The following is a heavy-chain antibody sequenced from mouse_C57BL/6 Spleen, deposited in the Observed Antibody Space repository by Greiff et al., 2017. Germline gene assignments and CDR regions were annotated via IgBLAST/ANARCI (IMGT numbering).Heavy chain of an antibody. Sequence: DVQLVESGGGLVQPGGSMKLSCAASGFTFSDAWMDWVRQSPEKGLEWVAEIRNKANNHATYYAESVKGRFTISRDDSKSSVYLQMNSLRAEDTGIYYCTRITTVVDWYFDVWGTGTTVTVSS. D-gene: IGHD1-1*01. CDR3: TRITTVVDWYFDV. J-gene: IGHJ1*03. V-gene: IGHV6-6*01. CDR1: GFTFSDAW. CDR2: IRNKANNHAT.